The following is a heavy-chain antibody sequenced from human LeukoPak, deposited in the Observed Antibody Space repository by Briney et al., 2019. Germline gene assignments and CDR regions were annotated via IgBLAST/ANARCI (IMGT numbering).Heavy chain of an antibody. CDR3: AREYSSSSGAMDY. D-gene: IGHD6-6*01. Sequence: ASVKVSFKASGYTFTSYDINWVRQATGQGLEWMGWMNPNSGDTGYAQKFQGRVTMTRDKSTTTAYMELSSLRSEDTAVYYCAREYSSSSGAMDYWGQGTLVTVSS. J-gene: IGHJ4*02. CDR1: GYTFTSYD. V-gene: IGHV1-8*01. CDR2: MNPNSGDT.